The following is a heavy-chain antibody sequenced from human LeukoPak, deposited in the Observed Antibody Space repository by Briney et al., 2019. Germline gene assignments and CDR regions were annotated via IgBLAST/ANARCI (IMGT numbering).Heavy chain of an antibody. CDR1: GFSFSSYA. Sequence: PGGSLSLSCAASGFSFSSYAMSRVRQAPGRGPGWVSSISGSGGSTYYADSVKGRFTISRDNSKNTLYVQMNSLRAEDTAVYYCAKDQDYGFDYWGQGTLVTVSS. V-gene: IGHV3-23*01. D-gene: IGHD4-17*01. CDR3: AKDQDYGFDY. CDR2: ISGSGGST. J-gene: IGHJ4*02.